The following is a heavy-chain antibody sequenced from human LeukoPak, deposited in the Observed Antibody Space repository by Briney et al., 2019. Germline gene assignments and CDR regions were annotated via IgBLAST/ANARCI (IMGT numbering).Heavy chain of an antibody. CDR2: IYPGDSDT. CDR3: ARHLGSLPPHYYYYYMDV. J-gene: IGHJ6*03. CDR1: GYSFTSYW. Sequence: GESLKISCKGSGYSFTSYWIGWVRQMPGKGLEWMGIIYPGDSDTRYSPSFQGQVTISADKSISTAYLHWSSLKASDTAMYYCARHLGSLPPHYYYYYMDVWGKGTTVTVSS. D-gene: IGHD2-15*01. V-gene: IGHV5-51*01.